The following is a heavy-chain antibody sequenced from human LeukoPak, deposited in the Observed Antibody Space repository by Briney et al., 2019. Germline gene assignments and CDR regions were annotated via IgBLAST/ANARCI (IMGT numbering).Heavy chain of an antibody. CDR2: INPNSGGT. CDR3: ARERQWLVPGSDY. V-gene: IGHV1-2*02. J-gene: IGHJ4*02. Sequence: ASVKVSCKASGYTFTGYYMHWVRQAPGQGLEWMGWINPNSGGTNYAQKFQGRVTMTRDTSISTAYMELSRLRSDDTAVYYCARERQWLVPGSDYWGQGTLVTVSS. CDR1: GYTFTGYY. D-gene: IGHD6-19*01.